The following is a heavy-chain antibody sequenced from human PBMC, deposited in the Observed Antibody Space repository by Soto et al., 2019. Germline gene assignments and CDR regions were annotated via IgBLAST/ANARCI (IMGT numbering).Heavy chain of an antibody. CDR3: SKLVGATVVSDY. J-gene: IGHJ4*02. Sequence: EVQLLESGGGLVQPGGSLRLSCAASEFTFSNYVMSWVRQAPGKGLEWVSAISGSGGVSTYYADSVKGRFTISRDNSKDTLFLQISSLRAEDTAVYYCSKLVGATVVSDYWCQGTLVIASS. D-gene: IGHD1-26*01. CDR1: EFTFSNYV. V-gene: IGHV3-23*01. CDR2: ISGSGGVST.